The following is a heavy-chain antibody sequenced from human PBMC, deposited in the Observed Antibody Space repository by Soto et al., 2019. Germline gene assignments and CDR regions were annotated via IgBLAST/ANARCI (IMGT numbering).Heavy chain of an antibody. CDR1: GYTFTSYA. CDR3: ASHSLGYCSSTSCYTFDY. Sequence: ASVKVSCKASGYTFTSYAMHWVRQAPGQRLEWMGWINAGNGNTKYSQKFQGRVTITRDTSASTAYMELSSLRSEVTAVYYCASHSLGYCSSTSCYTFDYWGQGTLVTVSS. D-gene: IGHD2-2*02. V-gene: IGHV1-3*01. CDR2: INAGNGNT. J-gene: IGHJ4*02.